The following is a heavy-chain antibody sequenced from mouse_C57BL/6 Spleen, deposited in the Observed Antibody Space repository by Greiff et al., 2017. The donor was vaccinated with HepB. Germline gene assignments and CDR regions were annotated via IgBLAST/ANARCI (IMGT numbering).Heavy chain of an antibody. CDR3: ARGYYLWYFDV. V-gene: IGHV5-17*01. D-gene: IGHD2-1*01. CDR1: GFTFSDYG. J-gene: IGHJ1*03. CDR2: ISSGSSTI. Sequence: EVKLVESGGGLVKPGGSLKLSCAASGFTFSDYGMHWVRQAPEKGLEWVAYISSGSSTIYYADTVKGRFTISRDNAKNTLFLQMTSLRSEDTAMYYCARGYYLWYFDVWGTGTTVTVSS.